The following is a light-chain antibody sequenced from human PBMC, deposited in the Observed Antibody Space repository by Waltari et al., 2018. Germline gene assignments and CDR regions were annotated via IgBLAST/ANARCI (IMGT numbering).Light chain of an antibody. Sequence: QSVLTQPPSASGTPGQRVTISCSGSSSNIGSNTVNWYQQLPGTAPKLLIYSNNHRPSGVPDRFSGSKSGTSASLAISGLQSEDEADYYCAAWDDSLNVYVFGTGTKVTVL. CDR2: SNN. CDR1: SSNIGSNT. J-gene: IGLJ1*01. CDR3: AAWDDSLNVYV. V-gene: IGLV1-44*01.